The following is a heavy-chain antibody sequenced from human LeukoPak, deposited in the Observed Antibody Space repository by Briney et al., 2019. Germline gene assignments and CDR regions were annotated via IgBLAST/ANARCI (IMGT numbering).Heavy chain of an antibody. CDR2: IKQDGSEK. V-gene: IGHV3-7*01. Sequence: GGSLRLSCAASGFTVSSNYMSWVRQAPGKGLEWVANIKQDGSEKYYVDSVKGRFTISRDNAKNSLYLQMNSLRAEDTAVYYCARGARYCSSTSCYPFDIWGQGTMVTVSS. CDR1: GFTVSSNY. J-gene: IGHJ3*02. CDR3: ARGARYCSSTSCYPFDI. D-gene: IGHD2-2*01.